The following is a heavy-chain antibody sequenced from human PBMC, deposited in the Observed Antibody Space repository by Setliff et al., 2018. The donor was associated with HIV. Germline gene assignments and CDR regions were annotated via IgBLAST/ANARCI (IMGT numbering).Heavy chain of an antibody. V-gene: IGHV3-15*01. D-gene: IGHD2-15*01. Sequence: GGSLRLSCAGSGFTFSNAWMSWIRQAPGKGLEWVARLKSNAEGGTADYAAPVRRRFTIPRDDSKNTLYLLMNSLKVEDTAVYYCTTLLSGVGTDVFDIWGQGTMVTVSS. CDR2: LKSNAEGGTA. CDR1: GFTFSNAW. CDR3: TTLLSGVGTDVFDI. J-gene: IGHJ3*02.